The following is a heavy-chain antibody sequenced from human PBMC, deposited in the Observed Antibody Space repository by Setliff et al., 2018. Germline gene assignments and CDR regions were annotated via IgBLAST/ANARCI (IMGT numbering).Heavy chain of an antibody. D-gene: IGHD3-22*01. CDR1: GFTFSSYG. CDR3: AGGYPSNFDY. V-gene: IGHV3-30*02. J-gene: IGHJ4*02. CDR2: IRYDGSNK. Sequence: GGSLRLSCAASGFTFSSYGMHWVRQAPGKGLEWVAFIRYDGSNKYYADSVEGRFTISRDNSKNTLYLQLNSLRAEDTAIYYCAGGYPSNFDYWGQGTLVTVSS.